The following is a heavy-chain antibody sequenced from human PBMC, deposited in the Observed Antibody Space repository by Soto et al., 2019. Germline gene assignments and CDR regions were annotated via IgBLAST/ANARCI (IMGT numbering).Heavy chain of an antibody. J-gene: IGHJ3*02. CDR1: CASMNTYF. CDR2: VYTSGST. CDR3: ERDEPDTGDGFHI. D-gene: IGHD2-2*02. Sequence: SETLSLTCTVSCASMNTYFWSCIRQPSWKGLEWIVRVYTSGSTNFNPSLKSRVTMSVDTYKKQVSLKMISLTAEDTGLYFCERDEPDTGDGFHIGGPGKMVNV. V-gene: IGHV4-4*07.